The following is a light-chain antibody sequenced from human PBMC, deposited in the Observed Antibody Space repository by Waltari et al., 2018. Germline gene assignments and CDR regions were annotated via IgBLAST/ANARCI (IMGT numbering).Light chain of an antibody. Sequence: EIVMTQSPATLSLSPGERATLSCRASQSVSANLAWYQQKPGQAPRLLIYRASSRATGIPATFSGSGSGTEFTLTISSLQSEDFAIYYCQQYNMWPRTFGQGTKVEIK. CDR1: QSVSAN. V-gene: IGKV3-15*01. CDR3: QQYNMWPRT. CDR2: RAS. J-gene: IGKJ1*01.